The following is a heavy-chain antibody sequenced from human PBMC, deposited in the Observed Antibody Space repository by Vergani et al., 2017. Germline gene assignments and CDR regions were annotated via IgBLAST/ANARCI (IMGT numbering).Heavy chain of an antibody. CDR2: ISGSGGST. CDR1: GFTFSSYA. V-gene: IGHV3-23*04. Sequence: EVQLVESGGGLVQPGGSLRLSCAASGFTFSSYAMSWVRQAPGEGLEWVSAISGSGGSTYYADSVKGRFTISRDNSKNTLYLQMNSLRAEDTAVYYCAKFAGGARETYYYGSGSHNWFVPWGQGTLVTVSS. CDR3: AKFAGGARETYYYGSGSHNWFVP. J-gene: IGHJ5*02. D-gene: IGHD3-10*01.